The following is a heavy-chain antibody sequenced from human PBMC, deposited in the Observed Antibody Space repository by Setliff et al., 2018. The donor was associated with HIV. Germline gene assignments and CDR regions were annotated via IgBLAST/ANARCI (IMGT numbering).Heavy chain of an antibody. D-gene: IGHD5-12*01. Sequence: SETLSLTCTVSGGSISSNNYYWGWIRQPPGKGLEWIGSIYYSGSTYYNPSLKSRVTISVDTSKNHFSLKLRSVTAADTAMYYCARGDGYRGNDAYYDSGMDVWGQGITVTVSS. V-gene: IGHV4-39*02. CDR1: GGSISSNNYY. CDR3: ARGDGYRGNDAYYDSGMDV. CDR2: IYYSGST. J-gene: IGHJ6*02.